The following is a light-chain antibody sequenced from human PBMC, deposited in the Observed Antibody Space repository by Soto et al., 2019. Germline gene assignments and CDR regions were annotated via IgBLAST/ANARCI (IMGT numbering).Light chain of an antibody. V-gene: IGLV2-11*01. CDR2: DVS. J-gene: IGLJ1*01. Sequence: QSALTQPRSVSGSPGQSVTISCTGTSSDVGGYKYVCWYQQHPGKAPKLMIYDVSKRPSGVPDRFSGSKSGNTASLTISGLQAEDEADYYCCSYAGSYTYVFGIGTKVTV. CDR3: CSYAGSYTYV. CDR1: SSDVGGYKY.